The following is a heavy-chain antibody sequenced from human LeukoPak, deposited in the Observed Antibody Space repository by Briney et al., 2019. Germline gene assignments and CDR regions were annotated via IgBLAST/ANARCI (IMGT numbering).Heavy chain of an antibody. V-gene: IGHV3-23*01. CDR3: GRSEYGDYVAGGKVHRVYFDK. Sequence: GGSLRLSCAVSGFTFSSYAMTWDRQAPGKGLEWVSSISGSGGSTFYADSVKGRFTTSRDNSKNMLYLQMNSLRVEDTAIYYCGRSEYGDYVAGGKVHRVYFDKWGRGTLVTVSS. CDR1: GFTFSSYA. CDR2: ISGSGGST. J-gene: IGHJ4*02. D-gene: IGHD4-17*01.